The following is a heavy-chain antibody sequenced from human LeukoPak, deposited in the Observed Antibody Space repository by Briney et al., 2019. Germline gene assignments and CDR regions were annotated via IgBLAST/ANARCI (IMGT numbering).Heavy chain of an antibody. CDR1: GFTFSSYA. CDR3: ATQGEWLLHQTERYYFDY. V-gene: IGHV3-23*01. CDR2: ISGSGGST. Sequence: GGSLRLSCTASGFTFSSYAMSWVRQAPGKGLEWVSAISGSGGSTYYADSVKGRFTISRDNSKNTLYLQMNSLRAEDTAVYYCATQGEWLLHQTERYYFDYWGQGTLVTVSS. J-gene: IGHJ4*02. D-gene: IGHD3-3*01.